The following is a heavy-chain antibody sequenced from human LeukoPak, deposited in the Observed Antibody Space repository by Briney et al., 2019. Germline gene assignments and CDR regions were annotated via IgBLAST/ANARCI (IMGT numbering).Heavy chain of an antibody. D-gene: IGHD3-10*01. Sequence: PGGSLRLSCAASGFTFSSYAMSWVRQAPGKGLEWVSTISTSGSIKYYADSGKGRFTISRDNSENTLYVQMNSLRAEDTGVYYCARGYGSWDFWGQGTLVTVSS. J-gene: IGHJ4*02. CDR2: ISTSGSIK. CDR3: ARGYGSWDF. V-gene: IGHV3-23*01. CDR1: GFTFSSYA.